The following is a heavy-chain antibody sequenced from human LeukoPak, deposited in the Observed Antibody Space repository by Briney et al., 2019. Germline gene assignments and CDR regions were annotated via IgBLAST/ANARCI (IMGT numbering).Heavy chain of an antibody. CDR1: GFTLSNHW. V-gene: IGHV3-7*03. J-gene: IGHJ6*02. Sequence: GGSLRLSCAASGFTLSNHWMTWVRQVPGRGPGWVANVNRDGSETYYLDSVKGRFTISKDNAKNSLYLQMNSLRAEDTALYHCARNNGMDVWGQGTTVIVSS. CDR3: ARNNGMDV. CDR2: VNRDGSET.